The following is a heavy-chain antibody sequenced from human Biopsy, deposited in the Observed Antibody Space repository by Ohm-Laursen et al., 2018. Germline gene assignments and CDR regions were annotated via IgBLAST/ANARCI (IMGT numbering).Heavy chain of an antibody. V-gene: IGHV4-59*01. CDR2: IYHSGST. J-gene: IGHJ6*02. D-gene: IGHD2/OR15-2a*01. CDR1: GGSISSDY. Sequence: TLSLTCPVSGGSISSDYWSWIRQTPGKGLEWIGYIYHSGSTNYNPSLKSRVTISVDTSKNQFSLRLNSVTAADTAVYYCARATNSTGWPYYYFYGMDVWGQGTTVTVSS. CDR3: ARATNSTGWPYYYFYGMDV.